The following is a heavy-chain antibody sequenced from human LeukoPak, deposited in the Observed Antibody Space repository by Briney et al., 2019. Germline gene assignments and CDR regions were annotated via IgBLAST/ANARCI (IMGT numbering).Heavy chain of an antibody. CDR2: ISSNGGST. Sequence: GGSLSLSWPVSGFTFSNSSTGSVRQAPGKGLEHLSVISSNGGSTEYANSVKGRVTISRDNSKNTLYLQLGSLRSDDMAVDYYACALGFYYSDAYHIWGQGTMVTVSS. CDR3: ACALGFYYSDAYHI. CDR1: GFTFSNSS. J-gene: IGHJ3*02. V-gene: IGHV3-64*01. D-gene: IGHD3-22*01.